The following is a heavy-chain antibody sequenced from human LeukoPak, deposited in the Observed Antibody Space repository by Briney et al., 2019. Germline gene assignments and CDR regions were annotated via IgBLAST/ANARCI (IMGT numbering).Heavy chain of an antibody. Sequence: SETLSLTCTVSGGSISSYYWSWIRQPPGKGLEWIGYIYYSGSTNYNPSLKSRVTISVDTSKNQFSLKLSSVTAADTAVYYCARRGYSYGYNDYCGQGTLVTVSS. V-gene: IGHV4-59*08. J-gene: IGHJ4*02. CDR1: GGSISSYY. CDR2: IYYSGST. D-gene: IGHD5-18*01. CDR3: ARRGYSYGYNDY.